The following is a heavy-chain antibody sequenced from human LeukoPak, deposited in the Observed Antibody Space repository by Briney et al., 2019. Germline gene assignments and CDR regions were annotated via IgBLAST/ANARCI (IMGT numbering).Heavy chain of an antibody. D-gene: IGHD5-24*01. J-gene: IGHJ4*02. CDR3: ARGMAGYNL. V-gene: IGHV4-34*01. Sequence: NPSETLSLICAVYGGSFSGYYWSWIRQPPGKGLEWIGEINHSGSTNYNPSLKSRVTISVDTSKNQFSLKLSSVTAADTAVYYCARGMAGYNLWGQGTLVTVSS. CDR2: INHSGST. CDR1: GGSFSGYY.